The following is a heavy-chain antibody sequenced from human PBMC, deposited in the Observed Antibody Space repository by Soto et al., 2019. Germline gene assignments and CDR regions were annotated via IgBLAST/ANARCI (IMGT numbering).Heavy chain of an antibody. CDR1: GFTFSSYS. CDR3: AKDPSCTSCETYYYYGMDV. V-gene: IGHV3-23*01. D-gene: IGHD2-2*01. CDR2: ISGSGGST. J-gene: IGHJ6*02. Sequence: GGPLRLSGPASGFTFSSYSRNWVRQAPGKGLEWISYISGSGGSTYYADSVKGRFTISRDNSKNTLYLQMNSLRAEDTAVYYCAKDPSCTSCETYYYYGMDVWGQGTTVTVSS.